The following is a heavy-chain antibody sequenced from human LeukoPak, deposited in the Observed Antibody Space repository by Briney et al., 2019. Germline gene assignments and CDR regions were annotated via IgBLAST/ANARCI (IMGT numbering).Heavy chain of an antibody. V-gene: IGHV4-39*07. Sequence: PSETLSLTCTVSGGSISSSNYYWGWIRQPPGKGLEWIGSINYSGRTYYNPSLKSRVTISVDTSKNQFSLKLSSVTAADTAVYYCASRKLGNDYWGQGTLVTVSS. CDR3: ASRKLGNDY. CDR1: GGSISSSNYY. CDR2: INYSGRT. J-gene: IGHJ4*02. D-gene: IGHD7-27*01.